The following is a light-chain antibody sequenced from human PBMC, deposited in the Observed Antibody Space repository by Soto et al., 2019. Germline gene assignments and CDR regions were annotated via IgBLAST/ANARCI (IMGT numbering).Light chain of an antibody. CDR1: ASDVGVYNY. J-gene: IGLJ1*01. CDR3: SSYAGSSTLYV. V-gene: IGLV2-8*01. CDR2: EVT. Sequence: QSALTQPPSASGSLGQSVTISCTGTASDVGVYNYVSWYQQHPSKAPKLMIYEVTKRPSGVPDRFSGSKSGNTASLTVSGLQAEDEADYYCSSYAGSSTLYVFGTGTKVTVL.